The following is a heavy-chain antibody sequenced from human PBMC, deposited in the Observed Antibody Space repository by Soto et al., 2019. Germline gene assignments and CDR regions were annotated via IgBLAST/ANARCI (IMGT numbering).Heavy chain of an antibody. CDR1: GYTFTNYW. CDR2: IYPGDSNT. Sequence: GESLKISCQGSGYTFTNYWIAWVRQMPGKGLEWMGIIYPGDSNTRYSPSFQGQVTISADKSISTAYLQWSSLTASDTAIYYCARRAGRSYQPRHFDNWGQGTLVTVSS. D-gene: IGHD1-26*01. V-gene: IGHV5-51*01. CDR3: ARRAGRSYQPRHFDN. J-gene: IGHJ4*02.